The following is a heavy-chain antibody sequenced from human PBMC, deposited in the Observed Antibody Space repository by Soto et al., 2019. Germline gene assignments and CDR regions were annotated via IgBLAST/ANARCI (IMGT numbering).Heavy chain of an antibody. Sequence: QVQLVQSGAEVKKPGASVKVSCKASGYTFTSYGISWVRQAPGQGLEWMGWSSAYNGNTNYAQKLQGRVTMTTDTSTSTAYMELRSLRSDDTAVYYCARQVWYSSSWYTGNWFDPWGQGTLVTVSS. D-gene: IGHD6-13*01. CDR3: ARQVWYSSSWYTGNWFDP. CDR2: SSAYNGNT. V-gene: IGHV1-18*04. CDR1: GYTFTSYG. J-gene: IGHJ5*02.